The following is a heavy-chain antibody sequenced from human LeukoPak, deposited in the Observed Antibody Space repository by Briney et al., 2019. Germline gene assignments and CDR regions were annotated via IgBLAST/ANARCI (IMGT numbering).Heavy chain of an antibody. J-gene: IGHJ3*02. CDR3: ARETLSVYSGGQTFDI. Sequence: SETLSLTCTVSGGSISSYYWSWIRQPPGKGLEWIGYIYYSRSTNYNPSLKSRVTISVDTSKNQFSLKLSSVTAADTAVYYCARETLSVYSGGQTFDIWGQGTMVTVSS. V-gene: IGHV4-59*01. CDR1: GGSISSYY. D-gene: IGHD1-26*01. CDR2: IYYSRST.